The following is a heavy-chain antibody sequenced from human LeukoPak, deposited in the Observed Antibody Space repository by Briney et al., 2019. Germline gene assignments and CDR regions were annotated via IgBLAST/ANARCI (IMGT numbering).Heavy chain of an antibody. CDR2: ISYDGSNK. V-gene: IGHV3-30*18. CDR1: GFTLSDAW. Sequence: AGGSLRLSCAASGFTLSDAWMTWVRQAPGKGLEWVAVISYDGSNKYYADSVKGRFTISRDNSKNTLYLQMNSLRAEDTAVYYCAKDYYGSGSYFYKGPYYYYGMDVWGQGTTVTVSS. D-gene: IGHD3-10*01. J-gene: IGHJ6*02. CDR3: AKDYYGSGSYFYKGPYYYYGMDV.